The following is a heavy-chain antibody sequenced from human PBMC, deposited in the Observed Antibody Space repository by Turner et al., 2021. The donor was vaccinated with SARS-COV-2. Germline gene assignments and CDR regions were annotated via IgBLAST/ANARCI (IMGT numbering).Heavy chain of an antibody. CDR2: IAFDGSNK. Sequence: QVQLVESGGGLVQPGMSLRLSCAASGFSFNTYGMNWVRQAPGKGLEWVALIAFDGSNKVYADSVKGRFTISRDNSKNTLYLQMNSLRAEDTAVYYCAKRGSCSNNKCYLDYWGQGILVTVSS. D-gene: IGHD2-2*01. V-gene: IGHV3-30*18. CDR3: AKRGSCSNNKCYLDY. J-gene: IGHJ4*02. CDR1: GFSFNTYG.